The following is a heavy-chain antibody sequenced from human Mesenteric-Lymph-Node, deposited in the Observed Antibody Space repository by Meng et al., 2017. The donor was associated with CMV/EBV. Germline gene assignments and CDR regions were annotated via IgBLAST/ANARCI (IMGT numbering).Heavy chain of an antibody. Sequence: QLQLQESGPGLVKPSETLSLTCTVSGGSISSSSYYWGWIRQPPGKGLEWIGSTYYSGSTYYNPSLKSRVTISVDTSKNQFSLKLSSVTAADTAVYYCARDGDYYDSSGYNPFDYWGQGTLVTVSS. D-gene: IGHD3-22*01. CDR3: ARDGDYYDSSGYNPFDY. CDR2: TYYSGST. V-gene: IGHV4-39*07. J-gene: IGHJ4*02. CDR1: GGSISSSSYY.